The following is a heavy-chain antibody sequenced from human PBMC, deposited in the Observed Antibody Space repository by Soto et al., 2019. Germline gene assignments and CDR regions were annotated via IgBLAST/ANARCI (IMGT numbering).Heavy chain of an antibody. J-gene: IGHJ4*02. CDR2: IYDSVNT. CDR1: GDSLSSGGHY. D-gene: IGHD3-9*01. V-gene: IGHV4-31*03. Sequence: KPSETLSLTCTVSGDSLSSGGHYWSWIRQHPGKGLEWIGHIYDSVNTYYSPSLRSRVTISADMSKNQFSLNLRSVTAADTAVYYCARVDHGGYFAILTDYWGQGTLVTVSS. CDR3: ARVDHGGYFAILTDY.